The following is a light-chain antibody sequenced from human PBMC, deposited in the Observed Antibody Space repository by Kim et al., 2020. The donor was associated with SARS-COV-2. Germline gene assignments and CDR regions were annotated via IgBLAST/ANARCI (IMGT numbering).Light chain of an antibody. V-gene: IGKV3-15*01. CDR1: QSVSSN. J-gene: IGKJ1*01. CDR2: GAS. Sequence: EIVMTQSPATLSVSPGERANLSCRASQSVSSNLAWYQQKPGQAPRLLIYGASTRAAGIPARFSGSGSGTEFTLTISSLQSEDFALYYCQQYNPWPPWTFGQGTKVDIK. CDR3: QQYNPWPPWT.